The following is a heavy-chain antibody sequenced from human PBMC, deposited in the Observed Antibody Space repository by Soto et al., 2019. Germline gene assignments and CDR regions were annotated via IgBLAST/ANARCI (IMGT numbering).Heavy chain of an antibody. D-gene: IGHD2-2*01. V-gene: IGHV3-30-3*01. CDR2: ISYDGSNK. Sequence: PGGSLRLSCAASGFTFSSYAMHWVRQAPGKGLEWVAVISYDGSNKYYADSVKGRFTISRDNSKNTLYLQMNSLRAEDTAVYYCAREIQALRDCSSTSCLYGMDVWGQGTTVTVSS. CDR3: AREIQALRDCSSTSCLYGMDV. J-gene: IGHJ6*02. CDR1: GFTFSSYA.